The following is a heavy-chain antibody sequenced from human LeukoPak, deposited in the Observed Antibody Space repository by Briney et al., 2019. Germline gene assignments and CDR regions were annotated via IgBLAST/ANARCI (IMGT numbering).Heavy chain of an antibody. D-gene: IGHD1-1*01. CDR1: GFTFSDYS. CDR3: ATYVNWVAGDV. CDR2: IKEDGSEE. Sequence: GGSLRLSCAASGFTFSDYSMSWVRQASGKGLEWVAAIKEDGSEEYYMDSVKGRFTISRDNAKNSLYLQMNSLRDEDTAVYHCATYVNWVAGDVWGQGTAVSVSS. V-gene: IGHV3-7*01. J-gene: IGHJ6*02.